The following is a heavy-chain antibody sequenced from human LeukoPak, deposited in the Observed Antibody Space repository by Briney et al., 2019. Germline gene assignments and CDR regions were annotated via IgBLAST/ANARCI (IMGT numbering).Heavy chain of an antibody. CDR3: ARFGEVTIFHPPFMDV. CDR2: ISYDGSNK. V-gene: IGHV3-30*03. J-gene: IGHJ6*03. Sequence: GGSLRLSCAASGFTFSSYGMHWVRQAPGKGLEWVAVISYDGSNKYYADSVKGRFTISRDNAKNSLYLQMNSLRAEDTAVYYCARFGEVTIFHPPFMDVWGKGTTVTVSS. CDR1: GFTFSSYG. D-gene: IGHD3-3*01.